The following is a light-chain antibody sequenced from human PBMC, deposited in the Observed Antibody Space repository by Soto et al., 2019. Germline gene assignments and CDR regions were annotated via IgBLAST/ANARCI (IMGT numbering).Light chain of an antibody. CDR1: QSVSSSY. Sequence: EIVLTQSPGTLSLSPGERATLSCRASQSVSSSYLASYPQQPGQAPRLLIYGASSRATGIPDRFSGSGSGTDFTLTISRLEPEDCAVYYCQQYGSSPPYTFGQGTKLEI. V-gene: IGKV3-20*01. CDR2: GAS. CDR3: QQYGSSPPYT. J-gene: IGKJ2*01.